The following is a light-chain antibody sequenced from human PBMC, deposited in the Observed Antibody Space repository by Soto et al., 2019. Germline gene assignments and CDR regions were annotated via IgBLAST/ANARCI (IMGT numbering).Light chain of an antibody. CDR3: LQDINYPWT. CDR2: AAS. CDR1: QTVSRY. Sequence: DIQLTQSPSSLSASVGDTVTITCRASQTVSRYLNWYQQKSGTAPKLLIYAASTLPTGVPSRFSGRGSGTDFTLTINNLQPEDSATYYCLQDINYPWTFGQGTKVDIK. J-gene: IGKJ1*01. V-gene: IGKV1-39*01.